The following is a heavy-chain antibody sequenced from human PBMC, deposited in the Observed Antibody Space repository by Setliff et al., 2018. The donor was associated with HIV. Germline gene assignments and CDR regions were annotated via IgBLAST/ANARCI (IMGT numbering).Heavy chain of an antibody. D-gene: IGHD3-9*01. J-gene: IGHJ3*02. V-gene: IGHV5-51*01. CDR1: GYSFTNYW. Sequence: GESLKISCKGSGYSFTNYWIAWVRQMPGRGLEWMGIIYPGDSDTRYSPSFQGQVTISADKSISTAYLQWSSLKASDTAMYYCARQGDYHILTGYYNGPHDAFDIWGQGTMVTVSS. CDR3: ARQGDYHILTGYYNGPHDAFDI. CDR2: IYPGDSDT.